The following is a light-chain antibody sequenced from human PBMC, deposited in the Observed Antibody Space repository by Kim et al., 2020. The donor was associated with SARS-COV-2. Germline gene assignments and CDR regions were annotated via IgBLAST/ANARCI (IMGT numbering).Light chain of an antibody. CDR1: QKIGIY. CDR3: QQRSNWPIT. V-gene: IGKV3-11*01. Sequence: WSPGNSTTRTCMSSQKIGIYLSWDPQHPGKAPRLLIYHPSNGATGIPARFSGSGSGTDFPLTISSLEPEDFAVYYCQQRSNWPITFGQGTRLEIK. CDR2: HPS. J-gene: IGKJ5*01.